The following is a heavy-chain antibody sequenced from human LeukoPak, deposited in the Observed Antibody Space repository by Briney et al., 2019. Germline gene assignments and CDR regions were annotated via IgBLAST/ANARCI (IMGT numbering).Heavy chain of an antibody. CDR2: INSDGSSI. J-gene: IGHJ4*02. CDR1: GFTFSSYW. CDR3: AREGRVSGYDFDC. Sequence: PGGSLRLSCAASGFTFSSYWMHWVRQAPGKGLVWVSRINSDGSSITYADSVKGRFTISRDNAKNTLYLQMNSLRVEGRAVYYCAREGRVSGYDFDCWGQGTLVTVSS. V-gene: IGHV3-74*03. D-gene: IGHD5-12*01.